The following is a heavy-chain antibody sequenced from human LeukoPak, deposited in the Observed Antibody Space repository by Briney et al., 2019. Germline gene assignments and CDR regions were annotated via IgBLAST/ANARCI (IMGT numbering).Heavy chain of an antibody. V-gene: IGHV1-2*02. D-gene: IGHD2-2*02. CDR2: INPNSGGT. Sequence: ASVKVSCKASGYTFTGYYMHWVRQAPGQGLEWMGWINPNSGGTNYAQKFQGRVTMTRDTSISTAYMELSRLRSDDTAVYYCARDHCSSTSCYTASLMDVWGKGTTVTVSS. CDR3: ARDHCSSTSCYTASLMDV. J-gene: IGHJ6*04. CDR1: GYTFTGYY.